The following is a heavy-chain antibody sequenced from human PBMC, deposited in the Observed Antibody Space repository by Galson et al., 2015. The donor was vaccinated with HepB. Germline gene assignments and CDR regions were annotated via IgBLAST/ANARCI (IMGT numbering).Heavy chain of an antibody. V-gene: IGHV3-48*03. D-gene: IGHD2-8*01. CDR2: ISSSGSTI. Sequence: SLRLSCAASGFTFSSYEMNWVRQAPGKGLEWVSYISSSGSTIYYADSVKGRFTISRNNAKNSLFLQTNSLRAEDTAVYYCAREGSNGVYYYGMDVWGQGTTVTVSS. J-gene: IGHJ6*02. CDR3: AREGSNGVYYYGMDV. CDR1: GFTFSSYE.